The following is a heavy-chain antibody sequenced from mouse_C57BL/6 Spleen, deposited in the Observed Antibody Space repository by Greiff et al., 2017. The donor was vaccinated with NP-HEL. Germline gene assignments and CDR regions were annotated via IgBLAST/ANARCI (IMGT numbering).Heavy chain of an antibody. Sequence: EVKVEESGPGLVKPSQSLSLTCSVTGYSITSGYYWNWIRQFPGNKLEWMGYISYDGSNNYNPSLKNRISITRDTSKNQFFLKLTSVTTEDTATYYCAREVYDYDGAYWGQGTLVTVSA. V-gene: IGHV3-6*01. D-gene: IGHD2-4*01. CDR3: AREVYDYDGAY. CDR1: GYSITSGYY. J-gene: IGHJ3*01. CDR2: ISYDGSN.